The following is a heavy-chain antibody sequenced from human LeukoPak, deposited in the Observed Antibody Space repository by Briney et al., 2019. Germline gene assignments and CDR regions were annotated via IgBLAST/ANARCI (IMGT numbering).Heavy chain of an antibody. V-gene: IGHV1-8*01. CDR2: MNPNSGNT. J-gene: IGHJ4*02. Sequence: ASVKVSCKASGYTFTSYDINWVRQAPGQGLEWMEWMNPNSGNTGYAQKFQGRVTLTRNTSISTAYMELSSLRSEDTAVYYCARGGSIRIAALHYWGQGTLVTVSS. CDR1: GYTFTSYD. CDR3: ARGGSIRIAALHY. D-gene: IGHD6-6*01.